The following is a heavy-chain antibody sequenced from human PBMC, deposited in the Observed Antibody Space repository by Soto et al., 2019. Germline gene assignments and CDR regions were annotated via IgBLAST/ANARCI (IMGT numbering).Heavy chain of an antibody. V-gene: IGHV4-59*13. Sequence: QVQLQESGPGLVKPSETLSLTCTVTGGSISTYYWSWIRQPPGKGLEWIGHIYYTGNTNYNPSHKSRVSISVDTPTNRSALRLRSVSAADTAVYYCASAQSFEFHNWFDPWGQGTLVTVSS. J-gene: IGHJ5*02. D-gene: IGHD3-10*01. CDR2: IYYTGNT. CDR3: ASAQSFEFHNWFDP. CDR1: GGSISTYY.